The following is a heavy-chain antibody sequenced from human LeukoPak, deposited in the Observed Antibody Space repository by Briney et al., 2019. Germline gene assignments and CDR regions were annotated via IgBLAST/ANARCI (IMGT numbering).Heavy chain of an antibody. CDR3: ARGGLAVAGLDF. J-gene: IGHJ4*02. Sequence: SQTLSLTCAISGDSVSSNSAAWDWIRQSPSRGLEWLGRTYYRSKWYNYYPVSVKSRITIIPDTSENQFSLQLNSVTPEDTAIYYCARGGLAVAGLDFWGQGTLVTVSS. CDR1: GDSVSSNSAA. V-gene: IGHV6-1*01. D-gene: IGHD6-19*01. CDR2: TYYRSKWYN.